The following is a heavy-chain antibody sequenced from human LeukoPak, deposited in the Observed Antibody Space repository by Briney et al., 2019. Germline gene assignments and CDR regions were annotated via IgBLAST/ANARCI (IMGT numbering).Heavy chain of an antibody. CDR2: IIPILGIA. D-gene: IGHD2-2*01. Sequence: SVKVSCKASGGTFSSYAISWVRQAPGQGLEWMGRIIPILGIANYAQKFQGRVTITADKSTSTAYMELCSLRSEDTAVYYCARSIVVVPAAMNSPDYYYYGMDVWGQGTTVTVSS. V-gene: IGHV1-69*04. CDR1: GGTFSSYA. J-gene: IGHJ6*02. CDR3: ARSIVVVPAAMNSPDYYYYGMDV.